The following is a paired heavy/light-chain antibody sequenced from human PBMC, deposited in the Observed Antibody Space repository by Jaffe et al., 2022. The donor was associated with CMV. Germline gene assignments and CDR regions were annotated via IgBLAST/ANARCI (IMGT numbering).Heavy chain of an antibody. CDR2: ITSGGGT. CDR1: GFTFSTYA. Sequence: EVQLVESGGALVQPGGSLRLSCSASGFTFSTYAMSWVRQAPGTGLEWVSVITSGGGTNYADSVKGRFTVSRDNSKNTVYLQMNSLRVEDTAVYYCAKEGLKYYDPGYFEYWGQGTLVTVSS. J-gene: IGHJ4*02. CDR3: AKEGLKYYDPGYFEY. V-gene: IGHV3-23*04. D-gene: IGHD3-22*01.
Light chain of an antibody. V-gene: IGKV4-1*01. CDR1: QSVLFSSDNKNY. J-gene: IGKJ2*01. Sequence: DIVMTQSPDSLAVSLGERATLNCKSSQSVLFSSDNKNYLAWYRQSPGQPPKLLIYWASTRESGVPDRFSGSGSGTDFTLTISSLQAEDVAVYYCQQYYSFPQTFGQGTKLEIK. CDR2: WAS. CDR3: QQYYSFPQT.